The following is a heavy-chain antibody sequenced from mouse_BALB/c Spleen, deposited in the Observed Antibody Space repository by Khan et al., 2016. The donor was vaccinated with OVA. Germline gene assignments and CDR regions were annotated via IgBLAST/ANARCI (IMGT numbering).Heavy chain of an antibody. CDR2: IWSDGST. CDR3: ARQPYYHYYVMDY. J-gene: IGHJ4*01. Sequence: VQLQESGPGLVAPSQSLSITCTISGFSLTSYGVHWLRQPPGQGLEWLVVIWSDGSTASNSALKSRLSISKDNSKCQVFLKMNSLQTDDTAMYYCARQPYYHYYVMDYWGQGTSVTVSS. V-gene: IGHV2-6-1*01. D-gene: IGHD2-10*01. CDR1: GFSLTSYG.